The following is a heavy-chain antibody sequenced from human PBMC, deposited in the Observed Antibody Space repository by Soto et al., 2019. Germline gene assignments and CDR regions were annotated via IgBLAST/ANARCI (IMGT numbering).Heavy chain of an antibody. Sequence: SETLSLTCSVSNYSINSGFFWGWIRQPPGKGLEWIGSIFYTGDTYYNPSLKSRITMSVDTSRNQFSLKLTSLTAADAAVYYCARDTNSLDPWGQGTLVTVSS. CDR2: IFYTGDT. CDR3: ARDTNSLDP. D-gene: IGHD3-16*01. J-gene: IGHJ5*02. CDR1: NYSINSGFF. V-gene: IGHV4-38-2*02.